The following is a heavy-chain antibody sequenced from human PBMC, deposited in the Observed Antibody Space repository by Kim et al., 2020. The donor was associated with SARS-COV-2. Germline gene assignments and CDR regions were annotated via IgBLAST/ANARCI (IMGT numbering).Heavy chain of an antibody. J-gene: IGHJ5*02. CDR2: IYYSGST. V-gene: IGHV4-39*01. D-gene: IGHD1-26*01. CDR3: ARHERRWREVEPNWFDP. CDR1: GGSISSSSYY. Sequence: SETLSLTCTVSGGSISSSSYYWGWIRQPPGKGLEWIGSIYYSGSTYYNPALKSRVTISVDTSKNQFSLKLSSVTAADTAVYYCARHERRWREVEPNWFDPWGQGTLVTVSS.